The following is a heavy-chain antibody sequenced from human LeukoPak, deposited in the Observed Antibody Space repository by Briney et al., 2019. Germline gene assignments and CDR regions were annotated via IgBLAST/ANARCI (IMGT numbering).Heavy chain of an antibody. D-gene: IGHD3-3*01. CDR2: IYYSGST. CDR1: GGSISSYY. V-gene: IGHV4-59*01. J-gene: IGHJ6*03. Sequence: PSETLSLTCTVSGGSISSYYWSWIRQPPGKGLEWIGYIYYSGSTNYNPSLKSRVTISVDTSKNQFSLKLSSVTAADTAVYYCARVGVGPYDFWSGWRLYYYYYMDVWGKGTTVTVSS. CDR3: ARVGVGPYDFWSGWRLYYYYYMDV.